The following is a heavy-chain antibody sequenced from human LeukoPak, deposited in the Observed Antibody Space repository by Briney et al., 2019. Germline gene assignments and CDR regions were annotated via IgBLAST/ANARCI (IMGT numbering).Heavy chain of an antibody. CDR2: FNPSGGST. V-gene: IGHV1-46*01. D-gene: IGHD5-18*01. J-gene: IGHJ4*02. Sequence: ASVKLSCTASGYIFTTYYLHWVRQSPGHRLESMGIFNPSGGSTSYAQTFQGRVTMTRDTSTSTVYMELSSLISDDTAVYYCARGPGYSDDYFFDFWGQGTLVTVSS. CDR1: GYIFTTYY. CDR3: ARGPGYSDDYFFDF.